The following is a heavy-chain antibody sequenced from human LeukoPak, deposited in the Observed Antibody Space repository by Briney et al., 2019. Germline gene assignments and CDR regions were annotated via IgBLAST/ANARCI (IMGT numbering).Heavy chain of an antibody. CDR3: ATSSGSLQLRYFDY. J-gene: IGHJ4*02. D-gene: IGHD5-24*01. CDR1: GGTFSSYA. Sequence: GASVKVSCKASGGTFSSYAISWVRQAPGQGLEWMGGIIPIFGTANYAQKFQGRVTITADESTSTAYIELSSLRSEDTAVYYCATSSGSLQLRYFDYCGQGALGTVSS. V-gene: IGHV1-69*13. CDR2: IIPIFGTA.